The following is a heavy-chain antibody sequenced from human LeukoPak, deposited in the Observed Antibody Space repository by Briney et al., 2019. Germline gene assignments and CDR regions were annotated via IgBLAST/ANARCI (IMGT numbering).Heavy chain of an antibody. CDR1: GFTFSSYA. CDR2: ISSSSSYI. Sequence: GGSLRLSCAASGFTFSSYAMSWVRQAPGKGLEWVSSISSSSSYIYYADSVKGRFTISRDNAKNSLYLQMNSLRAEDTAVYYCAREAGYSSSWFYGMDVWGQGTTVTVSS. CDR3: AREAGYSSSWFYGMDV. V-gene: IGHV3-21*01. J-gene: IGHJ6*02. D-gene: IGHD6-13*01.